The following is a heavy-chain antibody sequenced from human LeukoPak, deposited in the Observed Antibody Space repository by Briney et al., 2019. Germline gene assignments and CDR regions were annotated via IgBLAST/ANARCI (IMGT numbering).Heavy chain of an antibody. Sequence: PGGSLRLSCAASGFTVSSSYVSWVRQAPGKGLEWVSVIYSGGITYYADPVKGRFTFSRDNSKNTLYLQMNSLRVDDTAVYYCARDGPGRYSSSWHGGAFDIWGQGTMVTVSS. CDR3: ARDGPGRYSSSWHGGAFDI. D-gene: IGHD6-13*01. V-gene: IGHV3-53*01. J-gene: IGHJ3*02. CDR2: IYSGGIT. CDR1: GFTVSSSY.